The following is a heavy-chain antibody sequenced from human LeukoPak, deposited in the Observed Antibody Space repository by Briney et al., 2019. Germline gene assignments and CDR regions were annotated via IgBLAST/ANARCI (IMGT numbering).Heavy chain of an antibody. J-gene: IGHJ4*02. D-gene: IGHD3-22*01. Sequence: PGRSLRLSCTASGFTFGDYAMSWVRQAPGKGLEWVGFIRSKAYGGTTEYAASVKGRFTISRDDSKSIAHLQMNSLKTEDTAVYYCTLALYTTYYYDSSGYYPPPDYWGQGTLVTVSS. V-gene: IGHV3-49*04. CDR3: TLALYTTYYYDSSGYYPPPDY. CDR1: GFTFGDYA. CDR2: IRSKAYGGTT.